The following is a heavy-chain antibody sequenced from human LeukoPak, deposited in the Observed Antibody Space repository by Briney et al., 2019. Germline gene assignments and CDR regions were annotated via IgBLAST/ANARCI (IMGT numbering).Heavy chain of an antibody. CDR2: IYSGGST. J-gene: IGHJ6*03. Sequence: GGSLRLSCAASGFTVSSNYMSWVRQAPGKGLEWVSVIYSGGSTYYADSVKGRFTISRDNSKNTLYLQMNSLRAEDTAVYYCVSTGDYSRYYYYYMDVWGKGTTVTVSS. D-gene: IGHD4-11*01. CDR3: VSTGDYSRYYYYYMDV. V-gene: IGHV3-66*02. CDR1: GFTVSSNY.